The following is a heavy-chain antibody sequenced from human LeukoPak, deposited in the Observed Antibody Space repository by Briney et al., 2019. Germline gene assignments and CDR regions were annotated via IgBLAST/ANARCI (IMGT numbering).Heavy chain of an antibody. CDR2: ISGSGGST. D-gene: IGHD3-9*01. CDR1: GFTFSSYA. V-gene: IGHV3-23*01. Sequence: GGSLRLSCAASGFTFSSYAMSWVRQAPGKGLEWVLAISGSGGSTYYADSVKGRFTISRDNSKNTLYLQMNSLRAEDTAVYYCAKHPNYDILTGYYKNIDYWGQGTLVTVSS. CDR3: AKHPNYDILTGYYKNIDY. J-gene: IGHJ4*02.